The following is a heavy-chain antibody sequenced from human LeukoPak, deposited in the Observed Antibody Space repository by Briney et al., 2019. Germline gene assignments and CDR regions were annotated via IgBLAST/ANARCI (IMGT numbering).Heavy chain of an antibody. Sequence: ASVKVSCKASGYTFTGYYMHWVRQAPGQGLEWMGRINPNSGGTNYAQKFQGRVTMTRDTSISTAYMELSRLRSDDTAVYYCARAIYGSGSCYQNAPGYWGQGTLVTVSS. CDR2: INPNSGGT. CDR1: GYTFTGYY. D-gene: IGHD3-10*01. CDR3: ARAIYGSGSCYQNAPGY. J-gene: IGHJ4*02. V-gene: IGHV1-2*06.